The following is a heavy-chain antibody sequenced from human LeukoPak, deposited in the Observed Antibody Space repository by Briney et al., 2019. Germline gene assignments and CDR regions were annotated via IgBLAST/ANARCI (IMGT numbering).Heavy chain of an antibody. CDR1: GFTFSSYS. J-gene: IGHJ4*02. V-gene: IGHV3-21*01. CDR3: ARSSSRYCSGGSCYSGVLGYFDY. D-gene: IGHD2-15*01. CDR2: ITSSSSYI. Sequence: GGSLRLSCAASGFTFSSYSLNWVRQAPGKGLEWVSSITSSSSYIYYADSVKGRFTISRDNAKNSLFLQMNSLRAEDTAVYYCARSSSRYCSGGSCYSGVLGYFDYWGQGTLVTVSS.